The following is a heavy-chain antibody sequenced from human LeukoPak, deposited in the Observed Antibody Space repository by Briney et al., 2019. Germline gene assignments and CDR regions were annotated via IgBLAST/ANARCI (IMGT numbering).Heavy chain of an antibody. CDR3: ARYCTNGVCYRLLDY. CDR1: GGSISSSSYY. V-gene: IGHV4-39*01. CDR2: IYYSGST. D-gene: IGHD2-8*01. Sequence: KPSETLSLTCTVSGGSISSSSYYWGWIRQPPGKGLEWIGSIYYSGSTYYNPSLKSRVTISVDTSKNQFSLKLSSVTAADTAVYYCARYCTNGVCYRLLDYWGQGTLVTVSS. J-gene: IGHJ4*02.